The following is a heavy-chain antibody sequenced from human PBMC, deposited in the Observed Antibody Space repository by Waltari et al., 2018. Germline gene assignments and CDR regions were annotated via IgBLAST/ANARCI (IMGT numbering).Heavy chain of an antibody. Sequence: QVQLQESGPGLVKPSETLSLTCTVSGGSISSYYWSWIRQPPGKGLEWIGYIYYSGRTTYYPSLKRRVTISVDTSKNQFSRKRSSGTAAETAVDYWARGTLVVVTAASRYYYYYYMDVWGKGTTVTISS. CDR3: ARGTLVVVTAASRYYYYYYMDV. CDR2: IYYSGRT. V-gene: IGHV4-59*01. CDR1: GGSISSYY. D-gene: IGHD2-2*01. J-gene: IGHJ6*03.